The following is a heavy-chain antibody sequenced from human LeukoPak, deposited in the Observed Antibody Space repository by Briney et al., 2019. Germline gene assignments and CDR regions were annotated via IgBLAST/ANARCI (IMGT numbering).Heavy chain of an antibody. J-gene: IGHJ6*02. CDR3: ASISQLDYYYYYGMDV. CDR1: GYTFTSYD. CDR2: MNPNSGNT. Sequence: ASVKVSCKACGYTFTSYDINWVRQASGQGLEWMGWMNPNSGNTGYAQKFQGRVTMTRNTSISTAYMELSSLRSEDTAVYYCASISQLDYYYYYGMDVWGQGTTVTVSS. D-gene: IGHD6-13*01. V-gene: IGHV1-8*01.